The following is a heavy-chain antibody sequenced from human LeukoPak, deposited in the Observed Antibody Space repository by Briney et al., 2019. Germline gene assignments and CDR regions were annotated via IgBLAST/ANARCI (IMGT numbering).Heavy chain of an antibody. CDR3: ASHVTIFGVVDGAWFDP. D-gene: IGHD3-3*01. Sequence: SETLSLTCTVSGGSISSGSYYWSWIRQPAGQGLEWIGRIYSSGSTNYNPSLKSRVTISADTSKNQFFLKMSSVTAADTAVYYCASHVTIFGVVDGAWFDPWGQGTLVTVSS. V-gene: IGHV4-61*02. CDR1: GGSISSGSYY. J-gene: IGHJ5*02. CDR2: IYSSGST.